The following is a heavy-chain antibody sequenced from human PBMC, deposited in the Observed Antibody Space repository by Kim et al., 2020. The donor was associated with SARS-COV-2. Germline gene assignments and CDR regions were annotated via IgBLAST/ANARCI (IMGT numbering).Heavy chain of an antibody. D-gene: IGHD2-2*01. CDR1: GYTFTSYA. V-gene: IGHV7-4-1*02. CDR2: INTNTGNP. J-gene: IGHJ4*02. CDR3: ARDPRTRASVWRGGQDY. Sequence: ASVKVSCKASGYTFTSYAMNWVRQAPGQGLEWMGWINTNTGNPTYAQGFTGRFVFSLDTSVSTAYLQISSLKAEDTAVYYCARDPRTRASVWRGGQDYWGQGTLVTVSS.